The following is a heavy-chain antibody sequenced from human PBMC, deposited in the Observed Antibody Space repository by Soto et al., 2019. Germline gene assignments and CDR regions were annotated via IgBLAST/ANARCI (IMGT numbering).Heavy chain of an antibody. J-gene: IGHJ6*02. V-gene: IGHV4-59*08. CDR3: ARHGSSWYGDYYYGMDV. Sequence: SETLSLTCTVSGGSISSYYWSWIRQPPGKGLEWIGYIYYSGSTNYNPSLKSRVTISVDTSKNQFSLKLSSVTAADTAVYYCARHGSSWYGDYYYGMDVWGQGTTVTVS. CDR2: IYYSGST. CDR1: GGSISSYY. D-gene: IGHD6-13*01.